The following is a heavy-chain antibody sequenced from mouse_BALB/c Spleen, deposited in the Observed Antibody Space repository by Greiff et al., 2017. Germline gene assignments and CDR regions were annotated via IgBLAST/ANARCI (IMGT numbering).Heavy chain of an antibody. CDR1: GYTFTDYY. Sequence: QLVESGPELVKPGASVKISCKASGYTFTDYYINWVKQKPGQGLEWIGWIYPGSGNTKYNEKFKGKATLTVDTSSSTAYMQLSSLTSEDTAVYFCARSTDYGNYVWFAYWGQGTLVTVSA. J-gene: IGHJ3*01. V-gene: IGHV1-84*02. CDR2: IYPGSGNT. CDR3: ARSTDYGNYVWFAY. D-gene: IGHD2-1*01.